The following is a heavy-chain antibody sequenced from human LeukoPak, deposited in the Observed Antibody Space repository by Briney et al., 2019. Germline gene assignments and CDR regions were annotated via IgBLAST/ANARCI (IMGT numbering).Heavy chain of an antibody. CDR2: ISYDGSNK. Sequence: GGSLRLSCAASGFTFSSYAMHWVRQAPGKGLEWVAVISYDGSNKYYADSVKGRFTISRDNSKNTLYLQMNSLRAEDTAVYYRARGTRRVLLWFGEFDYWGQGTLVTVPS. J-gene: IGHJ4*02. CDR1: GFTFSSYA. D-gene: IGHD3-10*01. CDR3: ARGTRRVLLWFGEFDY. V-gene: IGHV3-30-3*01.